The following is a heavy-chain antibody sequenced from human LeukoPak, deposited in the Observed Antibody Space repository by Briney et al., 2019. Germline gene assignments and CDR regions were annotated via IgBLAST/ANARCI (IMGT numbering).Heavy chain of an antibody. V-gene: IGHV3-33*01. Sequence: TGGSLRLSCAASGFIFSTYGMHWVRQAPGKGLEWVAVIWYDGSNKYYADSVKGRFTISRDNSKNTLYLQMNSLRAEDTAVYYCARDSRGYSGYAAYYFDYWGQGTLVTVSS. CDR3: ARDSRGYSGYAAYYFDY. D-gene: IGHD5-12*01. CDR2: IWYDGSNK. J-gene: IGHJ4*02. CDR1: GFIFSTYG.